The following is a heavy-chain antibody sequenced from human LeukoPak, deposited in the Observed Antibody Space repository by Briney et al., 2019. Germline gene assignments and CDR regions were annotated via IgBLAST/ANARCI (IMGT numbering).Heavy chain of an antibody. CDR3: ARFRSGGFYFFDS. Sequence: PSETLSLTCTVSGASLTNPTYYQWTWIRQPPGKGLELIGKVFATGSAIVNSSLTSRVTISLDTSNSRFSLKLRSVTAEDSAVYYCARFRSGGFYFFDSWGQGALVTVSS. D-gene: IGHD4-23*01. CDR1: GASLTNPTYY. V-gene: IGHV4-61*01. CDR2: VFATGSA. J-gene: IGHJ4*02.